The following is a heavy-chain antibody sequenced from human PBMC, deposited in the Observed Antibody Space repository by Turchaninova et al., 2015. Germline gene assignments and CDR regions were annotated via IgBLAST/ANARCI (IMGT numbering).Heavy chain of an antibody. CDR3: ARGRGRTTAGDDCYYMDV. J-gene: IGHJ6*03. CDR2: INSVSNFI. D-gene: IGHD1/OR15-1a*01. V-gene: IGHV3-21*01. Sequence: GLEWVTSINSVSNFIYYAESVKGRFTVSRDNAEKLVHLQMNSLRDEDTGVYFCARGRGRTTAGDDCYYMDVWGKGTTVTVS.